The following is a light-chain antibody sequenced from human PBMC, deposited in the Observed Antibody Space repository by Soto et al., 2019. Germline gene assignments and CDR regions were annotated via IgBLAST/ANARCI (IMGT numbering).Light chain of an antibody. CDR2: EAS. V-gene: IGKV1-5*03. CDR3: QQSNNYPWT. J-gene: IGKJ1*01. CDR1: QSISSW. Sequence: DIQMTQSPSTLSASVGDRVTITCRASQSISSWLAWYQQNPGKAPKLLIYEASNLESGVPSRFSGSGSGTEFTLTISSLQPDDFATYYCQQSNNYPWTFGQGTKVDIK.